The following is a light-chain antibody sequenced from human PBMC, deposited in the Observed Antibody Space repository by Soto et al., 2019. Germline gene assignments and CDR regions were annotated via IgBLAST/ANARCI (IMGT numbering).Light chain of an antibody. Sequence: EIVLTQSPGTLSLSPGERATLSCRAIQSVSSGYLAWYQQKPGQAPRLLIYGASSRATGIPDRFSGSGSGTDFTLTISGLEPEDFAVYYCQLYITSPLTFGGGTKVDIK. J-gene: IGKJ4*01. CDR2: GAS. CDR3: QLYITSPLT. CDR1: QSVSSGY. V-gene: IGKV3-20*01.